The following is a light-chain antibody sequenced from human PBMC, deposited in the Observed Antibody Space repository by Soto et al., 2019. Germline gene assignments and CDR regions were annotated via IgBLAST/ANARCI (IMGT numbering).Light chain of an antibody. V-gene: IGKV3-11*01. CDR1: QNIRRY. Sequence: EIVLTQSPATLSLSPGERATLSCRASQNIRRYLAWFQQKPGQAPRLLINDASNRATGIPARFSGSGSGTDFTLTISSLEPEDSAVYYCQERGNWPPYTFGQGTKLEIK. CDR2: DAS. J-gene: IGKJ2*01. CDR3: QERGNWPPYT.